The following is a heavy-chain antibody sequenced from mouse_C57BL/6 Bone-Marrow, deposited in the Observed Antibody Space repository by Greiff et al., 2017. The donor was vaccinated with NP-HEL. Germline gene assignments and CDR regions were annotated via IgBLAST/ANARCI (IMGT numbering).Heavy chain of an antibody. Sequence: EAGGGLVQPKGSLKLSCAASGFSFNTYAMNWVRQAPGKGLEWVARIRSKSNNYATYYADSVKDRFTISRDDSESMLYLQMNNLKTEDTAMYYCVRLSYGKSAYWGQGTLVTVSA. V-gene: IGHV10-1*01. CDR1: GFSFNTYA. CDR2: IRSKSNNYAT. D-gene: IGHD2-1*01. CDR3: VRLSYGKSAY. J-gene: IGHJ3*01.